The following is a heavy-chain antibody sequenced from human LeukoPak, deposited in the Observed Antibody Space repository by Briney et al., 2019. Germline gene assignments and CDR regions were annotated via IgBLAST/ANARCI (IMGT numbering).Heavy chain of an antibody. CDR3: ARGYYYCDS. CDR1: GYSISSGSY. V-gene: IGHV4-38-2*01. Sequence: SETLSLTCSVSGYSISSGSYWGWIRQPPGKGLEWIGTIYYSGSTYYNPSLKSRVTIPVDTSKNQFSLEVNSVTAADTAVYYCARGYYYCDSWGQGTLVTVSS. D-gene: IGHD3-22*01. CDR2: IYYSGST. J-gene: IGHJ4*02.